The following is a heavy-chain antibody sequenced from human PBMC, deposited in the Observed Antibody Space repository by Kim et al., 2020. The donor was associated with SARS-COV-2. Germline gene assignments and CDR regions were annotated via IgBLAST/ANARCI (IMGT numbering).Heavy chain of an antibody. D-gene: IGHD3-22*01. CDR2: IIPILGIA. CDR3: ARGIVVVNSTSYYYYYYGMAV. CDR1: GGTFSSYA. Sequence: SVKVSCKASGGTFSSYAISWVRQAPGQGLEWMGRIIPILGIANYAQNFQGRVTITADKSTSTAYMELSSLRSEDTAVYYCARGIVVVNSTSYYYYYYGMAVWGQGTTVTVSS. V-gene: IGHV1-69*04. J-gene: IGHJ6*02.